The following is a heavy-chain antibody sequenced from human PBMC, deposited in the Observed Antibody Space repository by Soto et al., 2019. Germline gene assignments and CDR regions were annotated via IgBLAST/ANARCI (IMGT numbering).Heavy chain of an antibody. CDR1: GGTFSSYA. V-gene: IGHV1-46*01. CDR3: ARVTREWELLGPIDY. CDR2: INPSGGST. Sequence: ASVKVSCKASGGTFSSYAISWVRQAPGQGLEWMGIINPSGGSTSYAQKFQGRVTMTRDTSTSTVYMELSSLRSEDTAVYYCARVTREWELLGPIDYWGQGTLVTVSS. D-gene: IGHD1-26*01. J-gene: IGHJ4*02.